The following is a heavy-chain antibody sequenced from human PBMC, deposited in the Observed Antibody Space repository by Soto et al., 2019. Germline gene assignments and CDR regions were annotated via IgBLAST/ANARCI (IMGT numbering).Heavy chain of an antibody. Sequence: SETLSLTCAVYGGSFSGYYWSWIRQPPGKGLEWIGEINHSGSTNYNPSLKSRVTISVDTSKNQFSLKLSSVTAADTVVYYCARRYCSGGSCYSGARYFDYWGQGTLVTVSS. J-gene: IGHJ4*02. CDR2: INHSGST. CDR3: ARRYCSGGSCYSGARYFDY. CDR1: GGSFSGYY. D-gene: IGHD2-15*01. V-gene: IGHV4-34*01.